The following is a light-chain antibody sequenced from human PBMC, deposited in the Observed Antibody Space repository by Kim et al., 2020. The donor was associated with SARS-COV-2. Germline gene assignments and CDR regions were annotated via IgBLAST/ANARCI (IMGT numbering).Light chain of an antibody. CDR3: CSYAGSPPYV. CDR1: SSDVGGYDY. CDR2: DVT. V-gene: IGLV2-11*01. Sequence: QSALTQPRSVSGSPGQSVTISCTGTSSDVGGYDYVSWYQQHPGKAPKLIIYDVTKRPSGVPDRFSASKYGNTASLTISGLQADDEADYYCCSYAGSPPYVFGSGTKVT. J-gene: IGLJ1*01.